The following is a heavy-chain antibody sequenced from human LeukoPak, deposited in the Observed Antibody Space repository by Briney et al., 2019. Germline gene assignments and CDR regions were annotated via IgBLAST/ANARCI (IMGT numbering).Heavy chain of an antibody. Sequence: SETLSLTCTVSGGSISTFYWTWIQQPAGKALEWIGRINNSGSTNYNPSLRSRVSMSVDRSKNQFSVTLSSVTAADTAVYFCAREGGDPRWLDPWGQGTLVTVSS. V-gene: IGHV4-4*07. J-gene: IGHJ5*02. CDR3: AREGGDPRWLDP. CDR1: GGSISTFY. D-gene: IGHD6-25*01. CDR2: INNSGST.